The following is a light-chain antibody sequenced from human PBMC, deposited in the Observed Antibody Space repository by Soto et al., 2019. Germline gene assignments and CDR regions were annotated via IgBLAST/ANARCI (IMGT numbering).Light chain of an antibody. CDR3: QQSYTTPTT. V-gene: IGKV1-39*01. CDR1: QSITTY. J-gene: IGKJ4*01. Sequence: DIQMTQSPSSLSASVGDRVTITCRASQSITTYLNWYQQKPGQAPRLLIYAESSLQSGVPSRFSGIGFETDFTLTISSLQPEDVATYYCQQSYTTPTTFGGGTKVEIK. CDR2: AES.